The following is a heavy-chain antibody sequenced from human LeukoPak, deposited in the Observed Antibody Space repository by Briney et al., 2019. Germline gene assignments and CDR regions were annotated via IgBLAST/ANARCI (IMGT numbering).Heavy chain of an antibody. CDR3: ARARKDIVILPAPKHFYYMDV. Sequence: PSETLSLTCTVSGGSISSGSYYWSWIRQPAGKGLEWIGRIYTSGSTNYNPSLKSRVTISVDTSKNQFSLKLSSVTAADTAVYYCARARKDIVILPAPKHFYYMDVWGKGTTVTVSS. J-gene: IGHJ6*03. V-gene: IGHV4-61*02. D-gene: IGHD2-2*01. CDR2: IYTSGST. CDR1: GGSISSGSYY.